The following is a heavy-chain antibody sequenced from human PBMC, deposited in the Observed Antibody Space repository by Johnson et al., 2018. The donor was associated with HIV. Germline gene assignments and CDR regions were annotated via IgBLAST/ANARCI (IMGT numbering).Heavy chain of an antibody. D-gene: IGHD4-23*01. CDR2: IKTKPDGGTT. CDR1: GFTFSSYW. J-gene: IGHJ3*02. CDR3: TTDYHAVFGGFDI. V-gene: IGHV3-15*01. Sequence: VQLVESGGGLVQPGGSLRLSCAASGFTFSSYWMNWVRQAPGKGLEWVGRIKTKPDGGTTDYAAPVKGRFTISRDDSKDTLYLQMSSLKTDDTAVYYCTTDYHAVFGGFDIWGQGTMVTVSS.